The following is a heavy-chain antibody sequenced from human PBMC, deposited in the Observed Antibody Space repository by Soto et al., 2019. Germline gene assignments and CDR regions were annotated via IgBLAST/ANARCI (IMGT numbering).Heavy chain of an antibody. J-gene: IGHJ3*01. CDR3: GRDIFSVFGIGPGVNVFDF. CDR1: GGTFSSYT. D-gene: IGHD3-3*01. V-gene: IGHV1-69*04. CDR2: IIPILGIA. Sequence: ASVKVSCKASGGTFSSYTISWVRQAPGQGLEWMGRIIPILGIANYAQKFQGRVTITADKSTSTAYMELSSLRSEDTAVYYCGRDIFSVFGIGPGVNVFDFGGKGKW.